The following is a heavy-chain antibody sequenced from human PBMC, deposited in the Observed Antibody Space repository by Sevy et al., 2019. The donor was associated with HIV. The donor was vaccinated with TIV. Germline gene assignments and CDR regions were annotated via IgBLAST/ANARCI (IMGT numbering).Heavy chain of an antibody. CDR3: ARDPTYYDFWSGYYTGWFDP. J-gene: IGHJ5*02. D-gene: IGHD3-3*01. V-gene: IGHV3-11*01. CDR2: ISGTGNTK. Sequence: GGSPRLSCAASGFTFSNYYMNWIRQAPGKGLEWVSYISGTGNTKYYTDSVKGRFTISRDNAKNSLFLQMDSLRVEDTAVYYCARDPTYYDFWSGYYTGWFDPWGQGTLVTVSS. CDR1: GFTFSNYY.